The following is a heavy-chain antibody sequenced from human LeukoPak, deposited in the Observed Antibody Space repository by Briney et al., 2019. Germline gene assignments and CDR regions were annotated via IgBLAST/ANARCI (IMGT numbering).Heavy chain of an antibody. CDR2: IYHSGST. Sequence: SETLSLTCTVSGGSISSSNWWSWVRQPPGKGLEWIGEIYHSGSTYYNPSLKSRVTISVDGSKNQFSLKLNSVTAADTAVYYCAREDTGGLDYWGQGILVTVSP. CDR1: GGSISSSNW. J-gene: IGHJ4*02. V-gene: IGHV4-4*02. D-gene: IGHD2-8*02. CDR3: AREDTGGLDY.